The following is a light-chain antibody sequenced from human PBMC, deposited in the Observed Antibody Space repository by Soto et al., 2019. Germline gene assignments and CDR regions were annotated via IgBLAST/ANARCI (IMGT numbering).Light chain of an antibody. CDR2: YAS. Sequence: EIVLTQSPGTLSLSPGERATLSCGASQSVSFNYLAWYQQKLGLAPRLLIYYASRRATGTPDRFSGSGCGTDFTLTISRLDPEDFAVYVCQQYGSSPYTFGQGTNLEIK. CDR1: QSVSFNY. V-gene: IGKV3D-20*01. CDR3: QQYGSSPYT. J-gene: IGKJ2*01.